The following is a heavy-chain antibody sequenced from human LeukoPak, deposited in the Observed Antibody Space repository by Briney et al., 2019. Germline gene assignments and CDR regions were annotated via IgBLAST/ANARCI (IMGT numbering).Heavy chain of an antibody. J-gene: IGHJ2*01. D-gene: IGHD2-21*01. Sequence: PSETLSLTCAVSGYPISSGYYWGWIRQPPGKGLEWIGSIYHSGGTYYSPSLKSRVTISVDTSKNQFSLKLSSVTAADTAVYYCARRAYCGGDCNWYFDLWGRGTLVTVSS. CDR3: ARRAYCGGDCNWYFDL. V-gene: IGHV4-38-2*01. CDR2: IYHSGGT. CDR1: GYPISSGYY.